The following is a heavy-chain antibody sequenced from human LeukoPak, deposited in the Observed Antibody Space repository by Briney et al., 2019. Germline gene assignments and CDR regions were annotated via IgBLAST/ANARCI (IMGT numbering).Heavy chain of an antibody. CDR2: IIPIVGIA. D-gene: IGHD5-24*01. CDR1: GGTFSSYA. J-gene: IGHJ4*02. V-gene: IGHV1-69*04. Sequence: SVKVSCKASGGTFSSYAISWVRQARGQGLEWMGTIIPIVGIANYAQKFQGRVTITADKFTSTAYMELSSLRSEDTAVYYCARDGEMATIYFDYWGQGTLVTVSS. CDR3: ARDGEMATIYFDY.